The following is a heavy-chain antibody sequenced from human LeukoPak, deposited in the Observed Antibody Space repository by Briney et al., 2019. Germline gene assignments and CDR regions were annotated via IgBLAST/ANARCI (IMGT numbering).Heavy chain of an antibody. CDR3: ARDRGGSYSAIDY. D-gene: IGHD1-26*01. Sequence: GGTLRLSCATSGFTFSSYSMNWVRQAPGKGLEWVSFISSSSSTIYYADSVKGRFTISRDNAKNSLYLQMNSLRAEDTAVYYCARDRGGSYSAIDYWGQGTLVTVSS. V-gene: IGHV3-48*04. CDR1: GFTFSSYS. J-gene: IGHJ4*02. CDR2: ISSSSSTI.